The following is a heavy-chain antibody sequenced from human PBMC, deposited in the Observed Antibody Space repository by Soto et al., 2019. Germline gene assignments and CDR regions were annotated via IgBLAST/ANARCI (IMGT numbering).Heavy chain of an antibody. CDR1: GFTFSSYA. CDR2: ISYDGSNK. D-gene: IGHD3-22*01. Sequence: QVQLVESGGGVVQPGRSLRLSCAASGFTFSSYAMHWVRQAPGKGLEWVAVISYDGSNKYYADSVKGRFTISSDNSKNTLYLQMNSLRAEDTAVYYCARAIVVVSSRPYYYYGMDVWGQGTTVTVSS. V-gene: IGHV3-30-3*01. CDR3: ARAIVVVSSRPYYYYGMDV. J-gene: IGHJ6*02.